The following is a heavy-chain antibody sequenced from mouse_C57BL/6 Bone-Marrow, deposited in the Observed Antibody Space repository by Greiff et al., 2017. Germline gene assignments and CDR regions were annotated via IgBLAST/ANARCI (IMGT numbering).Heavy chain of an antibody. CDR1: EYEFPSHD. V-gene: IGHV5-2*01. CDR3: ARQSSLLWLRQRCAY. Sequence: EVKLMESGGGLVQPGESLKLSCESNEYEFPSHDMSWVRKTPEKRLELVAAINSDGGSTYYPDTMERRFIISRDNTKKTLYLQMSSLRSEDTALYYCARQSSLLWLRQRCAYWGQGTLVTVSA. J-gene: IGHJ3*01. CDR2: INSDGGST. D-gene: IGHD2-2*01.